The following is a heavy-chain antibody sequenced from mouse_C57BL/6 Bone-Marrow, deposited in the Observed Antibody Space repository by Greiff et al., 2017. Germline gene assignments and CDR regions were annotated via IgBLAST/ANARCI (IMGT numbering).Heavy chain of an antibody. CDR1: GYTFTSYW. V-gene: IGHV1-52*01. D-gene: IGHD3-2*02. J-gene: IGHJ2*01. Sequence: QVQLQQPGAELVRPGSSVKLSCKASGYTFTSYWMHWVKQRPIQGLEWIGNIDPSDSETHCNQKFKDKATLTVDKSSSTAYMQLSSLTSEDSAVYYCARGSSGYYYFDYWGQGTTLTVSS. CDR3: ARGSSGYYYFDY. CDR2: IDPSDSET.